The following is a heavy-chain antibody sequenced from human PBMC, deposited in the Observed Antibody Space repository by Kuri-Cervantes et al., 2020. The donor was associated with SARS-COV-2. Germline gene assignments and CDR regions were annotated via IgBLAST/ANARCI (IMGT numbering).Heavy chain of an antibody. D-gene: IGHD6-19*01. CDR1: GFTFSNAW. V-gene: IGHV3-30*03. J-gene: IGHJ4*02. CDR2: ISYEETYK. Sequence: GGSLRLSCAASGFTFSNAWRHWVRQAPGKGLEWVALISYEETYKYYADSVDGRFTISSDNSENTLYLQMNSLRAEDTAMYYCAAERYEWLAYAYYFDLWGQGTLVTVSS. CDR3: AAERYEWLAYAYYFDL.